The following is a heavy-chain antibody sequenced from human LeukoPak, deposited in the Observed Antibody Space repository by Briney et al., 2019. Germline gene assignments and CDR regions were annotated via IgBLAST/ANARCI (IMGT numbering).Heavy chain of an antibody. CDR2: IKSKTDGGTT. Sequence: GGSLRLSCAASGFTFSNAWMSWVRQAPGKGLEWVGRIKSKTDGGTTDYAAPVKGRFTISRDDSKNTVYLQMNSLKTEDTAVYYCTTSRSGWYYFDYWGRGTLVTVSS. CDR1: GFTFSNAW. V-gene: IGHV3-15*01. D-gene: IGHD6-19*01. J-gene: IGHJ4*02. CDR3: TTSRSGWYYFDY.